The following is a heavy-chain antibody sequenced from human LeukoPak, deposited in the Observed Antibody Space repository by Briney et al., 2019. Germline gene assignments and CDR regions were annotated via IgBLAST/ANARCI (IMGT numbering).Heavy chain of an antibody. CDR1: GYTFTGYS. V-gene: IGHV1-2*02. CDR3: ATVTRYHSDDYTSRGYNDY. D-gene: IGHD4-17*01. J-gene: IGHJ4*02. CDR2: IRPNSGTT. Sequence: GASVKVSCKASGYTFTGYSMHWVRQAPGQGLEWMGLIRPNSGTTNYAQRFQGRVTMTRDTSISTAYMELSSLRSDDTAVYYCATVTRYHSDDYTSRGYNDYWGQGTLVTVYS.